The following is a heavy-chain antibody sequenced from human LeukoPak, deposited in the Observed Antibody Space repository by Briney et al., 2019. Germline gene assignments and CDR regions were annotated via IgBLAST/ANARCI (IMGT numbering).Heavy chain of an antibody. CDR1: AGSLSSGGYY. CDR2: IYYSGST. J-gene: IGHJ6*02. CDR3: ARDRLHYGSGYGMDV. D-gene: IGHD3-10*01. Sequence: PQTLSLTCTVSAGSLSSGGYYWSWIRQHPGKGLEGIGYIYYSGSTYYNPSLKSRVTISVDTSKNQFSLKLSSVTAADTAVYYCARDRLHYGSGYGMDVWGQGTTVTVSS. V-gene: IGHV4-31*03.